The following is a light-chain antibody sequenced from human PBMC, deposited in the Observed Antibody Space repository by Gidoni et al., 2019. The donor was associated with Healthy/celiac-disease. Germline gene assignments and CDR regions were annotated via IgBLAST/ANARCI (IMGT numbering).Light chain of an antibody. V-gene: IGKV1-9*01. CDR1: QGISSY. Sequence: DLPLAPSPSFLSASVGDRVTITCRASQGISSYLAWYQQKPGKAPKLLIYAASTLQSGVPSRFSGSGSGTEFTLTISSLQPEDFATYYCQQLNSYPSFGQGTRLEIK. J-gene: IGKJ5*01. CDR2: AAS. CDR3: QQLNSYPS.